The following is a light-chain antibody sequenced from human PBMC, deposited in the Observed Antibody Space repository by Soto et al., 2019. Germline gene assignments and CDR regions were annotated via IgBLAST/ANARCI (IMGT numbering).Light chain of an antibody. J-gene: IGLJ3*02. CDR3: CSYAGSYTWV. Sequence: QSVLTQPRSVSGSPGQSVTISCTGTSSDVGGYNYVSWYQHHPGKAPKLVIYDVSKGPSGVPDRFSGSKSGNTAALTISGLQAEDEADYYCCSYAGSYTWVFGGGTKVTVL. V-gene: IGLV2-11*01. CDR1: SSDVGGYNY. CDR2: DVS.